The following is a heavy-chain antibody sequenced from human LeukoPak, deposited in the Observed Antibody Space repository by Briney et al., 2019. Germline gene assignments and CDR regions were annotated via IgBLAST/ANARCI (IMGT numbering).Heavy chain of an antibody. J-gene: IGHJ4*02. CDR1: GGSISSNSHY. CDR2: IYNSGST. CDR3: VRDRELTY. V-gene: IGHV4-61*01. D-gene: IGHD1-26*01. Sequence: SETLSLTCIVSGGSISSNSHYWSWIRQPPGKGLEWIGYIYNSGSTIYNPSLRSRVTISVDTSKNQFSLKLNSVTAADTAVYYCVRDRELTYWSQGTLVTVSS.